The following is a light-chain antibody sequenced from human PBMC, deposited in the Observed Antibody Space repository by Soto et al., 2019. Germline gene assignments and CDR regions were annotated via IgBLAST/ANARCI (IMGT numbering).Light chain of an antibody. J-gene: IGKJ2*01. CDR1: QSVGIN. Sequence: EIVMAQSPATLSVSPGERATLSCRASQSVGINLAWYQQNPGQAPRLLIYDASTRATGIPARFSGSGSGTEFTLTISSLQSEDFAVYFCQQYDNWPPAYTFGQGTKLEIK. V-gene: IGKV3-15*01. CDR3: QQYDNWPPAYT. CDR2: DAS.